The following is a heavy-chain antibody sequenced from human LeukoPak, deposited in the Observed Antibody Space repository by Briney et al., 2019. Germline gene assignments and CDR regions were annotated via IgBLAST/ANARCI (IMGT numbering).Heavy chain of an antibody. Sequence: ASVKVSCKASGYTFTGYYMHWVRQAPGQGLEWMGWINPNSGGTNYAQKFQGRVTMTRDTSISTAYMELSRLRSDDTAVYYCARDWAVGSLNWFDPWGQGTLVTVSS. V-gene: IGHV1-2*02. D-gene: IGHD1-26*01. CDR1: GYTFTGYY. CDR2: INPNSGGT. CDR3: ARDWAVGSLNWFDP. J-gene: IGHJ5*02.